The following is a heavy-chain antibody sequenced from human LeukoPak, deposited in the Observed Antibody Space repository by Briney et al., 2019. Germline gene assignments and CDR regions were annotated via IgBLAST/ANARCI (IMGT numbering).Heavy chain of an antibody. V-gene: IGHV4-4*02. Sequence: PSETLSLTCAVSGGSMSSSNWWSWVRQPPGKGLEWIGEIYYSGSTNFNPSLKSRVTMSVDKFKGQFSLRLRSVTAADTAVYYCARDVGDEGNYWGQGTLVTVSS. CDR3: ARDVGDEGNY. CDR1: GGSMSSSNW. J-gene: IGHJ4*02. CDR2: IYYSGST. D-gene: IGHD3-16*01.